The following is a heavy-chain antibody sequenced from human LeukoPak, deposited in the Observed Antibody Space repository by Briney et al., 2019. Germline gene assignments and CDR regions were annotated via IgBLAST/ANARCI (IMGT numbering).Heavy chain of an antibody. CDR2: MYYTGST. V-gene: IGHV4-59*08. Sequence: SETLSLTCGVSGGAITNYYWNWIRQAPGKGLEWLGYMYYTGSTTYNPSVKSRITISLDTSKKQISLKLRSVTAADTAVYYCARQGASVPAAPGANDYWGQGTLVTVSS. CDR1: GGAITNYY. J-gene: IGHJ4*02. CDR3: ARQGASVPAAPGANDY. D-gene: IGHD2-2*01.